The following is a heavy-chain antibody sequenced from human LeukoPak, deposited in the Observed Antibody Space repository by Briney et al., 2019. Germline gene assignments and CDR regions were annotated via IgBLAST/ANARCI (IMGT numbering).Heavy chain of an antibody. J-gene: IGHJ4*02. CDR1: GYTFTSYD. V-gene: IGHV1-69*06. D-gene: IGHD2-2*01. Sequence: SVKVSCKASGYTFTSYDISWVRQAPGQGLEWMGGIMPISGTANYAQKFQGRVTITADKPTNTAYMELSSLRSEDTAVYYCASGRTDIVVVPATLRNYYFDYWGQGTLVTVSS. CDR3: ASGRTDIVVVPATLRNYYFDY. CDR2: IMPISGTA.